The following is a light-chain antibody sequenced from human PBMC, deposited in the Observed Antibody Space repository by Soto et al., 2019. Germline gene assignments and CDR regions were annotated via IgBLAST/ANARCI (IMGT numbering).Light chain of an antibody. CDR3: QQYNHWPHMLS. J-gene: IGKJ4*01. Sequence: EIVLTQFPDTLYVSPGERATLSCRASQSLSSNVAWYQQRPGQAPRLLIYATSSRASDVPARFSGSGSGTEFTLTIASLQSEDFAIYYCQQYNHWPHMLSFGGGTKVDI. CDR1: QSLSSN. V-gene: IGKV3-15*01. CDR2: ATS.